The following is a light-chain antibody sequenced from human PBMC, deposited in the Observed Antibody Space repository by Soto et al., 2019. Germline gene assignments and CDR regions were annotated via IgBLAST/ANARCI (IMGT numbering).Light chain of an antibody. CDR2: GAS. J-gene: IGKJ3*01. V-gene: IGKV3-20*01. Sequence: EIVLTQSPGTLSLSPGERATLSCRASQSVSSSYLAWYQQKPGQSPRLLIYGASSRATGIPDRFGGSGSGTDFTLPISRLEPEDFAAYYCQQYGTSPFTCGPGTKVDIK. CDR1: QSVSSSY. CDR3: QQYGTSPFT.